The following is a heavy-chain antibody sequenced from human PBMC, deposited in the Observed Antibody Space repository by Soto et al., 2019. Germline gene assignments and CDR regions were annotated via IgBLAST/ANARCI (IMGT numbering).Heavy chain of an antibody. V-gene: IGHV1-69*02. Sequence: QVQLVQSGAEVKKPGSSVKVSCKASGGTFSSYTISWVRQAPGQGLEWMGRIIPILGIAKYDQKFQGSVTITADKSTSTANMELSSLRSEDTAVYYCAGGGGAFDIWGQGTMVTVSS. CDR2: IIPILGIA. CDR1: GGTFSSYT. D-gene: IGHD3-16*01. J-gene: IGHJ3*02. CDR3: AGGGGAFDI.